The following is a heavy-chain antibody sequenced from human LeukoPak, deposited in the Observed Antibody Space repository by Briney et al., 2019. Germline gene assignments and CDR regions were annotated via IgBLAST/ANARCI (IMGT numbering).Heavy chain of an antibody. Sequence: GGSLRLSCAASGFTFSSYSMNWVRQAPGKGLEWVSSISSSSSYIYYADSVKGRFTISRDNAKNSLYLQMNSLRAEDTAVYYCASPTVTKGVFDYWGQGTLVTVSS. CDR2: ISSSSSYI. CDR3: ASPTVTKGVFDY. J-gene: IGHJ4*02. CDR1: GFTFSSYS. D-gene: IGHD4-17*01. V-gene: IGHV3-21*01.